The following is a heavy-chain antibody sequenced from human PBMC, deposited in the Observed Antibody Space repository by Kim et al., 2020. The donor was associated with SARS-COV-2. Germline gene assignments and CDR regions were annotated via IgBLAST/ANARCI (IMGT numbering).Heavy chain of an antibody. CDR1: GFTFSIFS. V-gene: IGHV3-21*01. J-gene: IGHJ4*02. CDR3: ARDDYDSSGYSLDY. D-gene: IGHD3-22*01. CDR2: ISSSSSYI. Sequence: GGSLRLSCVASGFTFSIFSMNWVRQAPGKGLEWVSSISSSSSYIYYADSVKGRFSISRDNAKNSLYLQMNSLRVEDTAVYYCARDDYDSSGYSLDYWGQGTLVTVSS.